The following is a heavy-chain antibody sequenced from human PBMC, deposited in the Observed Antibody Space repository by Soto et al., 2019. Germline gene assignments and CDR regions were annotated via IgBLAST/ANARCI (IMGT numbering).Heavy chain of an antibody. Sequence: QLQLQESGPGLVKPSETLSLSCTVSGGSISNSKYYWGWILQAPGKGLEWIASIYYSGSTYYNPSLTSRVTMSVDTSRNQFSLKLTSMTAAETAVYCCARHGRYYDRGDLPDYWGQGTLVTVSS. J-gene: IGHJ4*02. CDR2: IYYSGST. D-gene: IGHD3-22*01. CDR3: ARHGRYYDRGDLPDY. CDR1: GGSISNSKYY. V-gene: IGHV4-39*01.